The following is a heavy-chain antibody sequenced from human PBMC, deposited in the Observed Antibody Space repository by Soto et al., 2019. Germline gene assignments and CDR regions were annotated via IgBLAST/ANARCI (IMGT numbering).Heavy chain of an antibody. CDR2: ISYDGSNK. J-gene: IGHJ4*02. D-gene: IGHD3-22*01. CDR3: AKDPDYDSSGYKKGGFDY. Sequence: GGSLRLSCAASGFTFSSYGMHWVRQAPGKGLEWVAVISYDGSNKYYADSVKGRFTISRDNSKNTLYLQMNSLRAEDTAVYYCAKDPDYDSSGYKKGGFDYWGQGTLVTVSS. CDR1: GFTFSSYG. V-gene: IGHV3-30*18.